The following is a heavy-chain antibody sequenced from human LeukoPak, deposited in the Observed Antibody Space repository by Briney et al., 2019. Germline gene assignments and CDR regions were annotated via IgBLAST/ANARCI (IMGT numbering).Heavy chain of an antibody. D-gene: IGHD6-13*01. CDR3: ATDSGVRSSWYRDAFDI. Sequence: ASVKVSCKVSGYTLTELSMHWVRQAPGKGLEWMGGFDPEDGETIYAQKFQGRVTMTEDTSTDTAYMELSSLRSEDTAVYYCATDSGVRSSWYRDAFDIWGQGTMVTVSS. CDR1: GYTLTELS. V-gene: IGHV1-24*01. J-gene: IGHJ3*02. CDR2: FDPEDGET.